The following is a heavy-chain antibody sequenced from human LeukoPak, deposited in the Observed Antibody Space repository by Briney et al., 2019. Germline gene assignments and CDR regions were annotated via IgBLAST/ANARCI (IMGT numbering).Heavy chain of an antibody. J-gene: IGHJ4*02. CDR2: ISSSSHT. D-gene: IGHD4-17*01. V-gene: IGHV3-21*01. Sequence: GGSLRLSCAASGFTFTTYSMNWVRQAPGKGLEWVSSISSSSHTYYADSVKGRFTISRDSDQNLLHLQMNSLRAEDTAVYYCASDYYGDYGHDYWGQGTLVTVSS. CDR1: GFTFTTYS. CDR3: ASDYYGDYGHDY.